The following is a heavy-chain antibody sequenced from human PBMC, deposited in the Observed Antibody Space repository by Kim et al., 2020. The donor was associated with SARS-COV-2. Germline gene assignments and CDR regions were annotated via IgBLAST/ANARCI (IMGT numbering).Heavy chain of an antibody. J-gene: IGHJ4*02. CDR3: VRVLYSYGSSPFDY. V-gene: IGHV3-48*02. Sequence: GGSLRLSCAASGFTFSSYNMNWVRQAPGKGLEWVSYISSSSSPIYYADSVRGRFTISRDNAQNSLYLQMNSLRDEDTAVYYCVRVLYSYGSSPFDYWGQGTLVTVSS. D-gene: IGHD5-18*01. CDR2: ISSSSSPI. CDR1: GFTFSSYN.